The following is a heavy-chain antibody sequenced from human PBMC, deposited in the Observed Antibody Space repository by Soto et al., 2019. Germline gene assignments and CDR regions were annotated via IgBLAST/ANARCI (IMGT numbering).Heavy chain of an antibody. J-gene: IGHJ4*02. CDR2: IRSKTYGGTT. Sequence: GGSLRLSCTASGFTFGDYAMSWFRQAPGKGLEWVGFIRSKTYGGTTEYAASVKGRFTISRDDSKSIAYLQMNSLKTEDTAVYYCTRVVGITMVRGVIIPFDYWGQGTLVTVSS. D-gene: IGHD3-10*01. V-gene: IGHV3-49*03. CDR1: GFTFGDYA. CDR3: TRVVGITMVRGVIIPFDY.